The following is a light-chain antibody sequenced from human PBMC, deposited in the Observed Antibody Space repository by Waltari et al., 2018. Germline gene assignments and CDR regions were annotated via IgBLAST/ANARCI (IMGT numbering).Light chain of an antibody. CDR1: ELEKKY. CDR3: QAWDSGVAGV. CDR2: EDV. J-gene: IGLJ1*01. Sequence: SYDLIQSPSVSVSPGQTATITCSGDELEKKYVCWYQQKPGQSPVLVIDEDVRRPSEFPQRFSGSNSGNTATLTISGTQPMDEADYYGQAWDSGVAGVFGTGTKVTVL. V-gene: IGLV3-1*01.